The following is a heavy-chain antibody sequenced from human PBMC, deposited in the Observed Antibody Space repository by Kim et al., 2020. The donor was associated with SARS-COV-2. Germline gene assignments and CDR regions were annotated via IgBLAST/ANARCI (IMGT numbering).Heavy chain of an antibody. V-gene: IGHV7-4-1*02. CDR3: ARPPKGSNYRFFDY. D-gene: IGHD4-4*01. J-gene: IGHJ4*02. Sequence: AQGFTGRFVFSLDTSVSTAYLQISSLKAEDTAVYYCARPPKGSNYRFFDYWGQGTLVTVSS.